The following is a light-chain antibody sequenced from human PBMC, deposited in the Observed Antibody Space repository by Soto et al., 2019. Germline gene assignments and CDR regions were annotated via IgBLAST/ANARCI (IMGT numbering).Light chain of an antibody. V-gene: IGKV3-15*01. J-gene: IGKJ1*01. CDR2: GAF. Sequence: EIVMTQSPATLSVSPGQRATLSCRASQGVSSNLAWYQQKPGQAPRLLIYGAFTRATGIPARFSGSGSGTEFTLTISSLQSEDFAVYYCQQYNNWPGPFGQGTKVDIK. CDR1: QGVSSN. CDR3: QQYNNWPGP.